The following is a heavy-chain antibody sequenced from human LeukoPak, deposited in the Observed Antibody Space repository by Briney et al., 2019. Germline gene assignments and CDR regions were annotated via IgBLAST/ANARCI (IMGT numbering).Heavy chain of an antibody. CDR3: ARYDFWSGYPIRDHVYYMDV. V-gene: IGHV3-48*03. CDR1: GFTFSSYE. J-gene: IGHJ6*03. CDR2: ISSSGSTK. Sequence: SGGSLRLSCAASGFTFSSYEMNWVRQAPGKGLEWVSYISSSGSTKYYADSVKGRFTISRDNAKNSLYLQMNSLRAEDTAVYYCARYDFWSGYPIRDHVYYMDVWGKGTTVTVSS. D-gene: IGHD3-3*01.